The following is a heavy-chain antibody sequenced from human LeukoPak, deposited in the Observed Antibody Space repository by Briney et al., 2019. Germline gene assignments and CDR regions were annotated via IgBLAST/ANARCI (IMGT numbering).Heavy chain of an antibody. J-gene: IGHJ4*02. V-gene: IGHV3-23*01. CDR1: GFTFSSHW. CDR2: ISGSGGST. CDR3: AKGGDYVWGSPLGY. Sequence: GGSLRLSCAASGFTFSSHWMHWVRQAPGKGLEWVSAISGSGGSTYYADSVKGRFTISRDNSKNTLYLQMNSLRAEDTAVYYCAKGGDYVWGSPLGYWGQGTLVTVSS. D-gene: IGHD3-16*01.